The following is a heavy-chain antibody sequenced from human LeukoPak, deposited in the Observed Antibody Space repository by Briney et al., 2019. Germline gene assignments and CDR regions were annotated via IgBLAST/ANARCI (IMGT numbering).Heavy chain of an antibody. CDR3: ARRLWWFDY. CDR1: GFTFSNYD. CDR2: FSGSGNSA. Sequence: GGSLRLSCAASGFTFSNYDMSWVRQAPGKGLEWVAGFSGSGNSAHYADSVKGRFTISRDDSKSTLSLHMNSLGAEDPAVYYCARRLWWFDYWGQGTLVTVSS. V-gene: IGHV3-23*01. J-gene: IGHJ4*02. D-gene: IGHD4/OR15-4a*01.